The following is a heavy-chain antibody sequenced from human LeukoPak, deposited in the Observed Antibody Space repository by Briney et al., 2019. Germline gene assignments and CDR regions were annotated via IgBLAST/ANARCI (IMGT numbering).Heavy chain of an antibody. CDR2: ISGSGGST. Sequence: GGPLRLSCAASGYTFSSYPVSWFHQAPGTGMEWVSTISGSGGSTYYADSVKGRFTISRDNFKNTLYLQMNSLRAEDTAVYYCAKDRAMVRGVTKDWGQGTLVTVSS. J-gene: IGHJ4*02. V-gene: IGHV3-23*01. CDR1: GYTFSSYP. CDR3: AKDRAMVRGVTKD. D-gene: IGHD3-10*01.